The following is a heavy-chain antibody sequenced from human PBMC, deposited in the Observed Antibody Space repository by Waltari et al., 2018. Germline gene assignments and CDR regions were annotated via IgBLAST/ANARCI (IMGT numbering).Heavy chain of an antibody. CDR3: ARGVPAANWFDP. CDR2: SIPIFGRA. J-gene: IGHJ5*02. CDR1: GGTFSSYA. V-gene: IGHV1-69*04. Sequence: QVQLVQSGAEVKKPGSSVKVSCKASGGTFSSYAISWVRQAPGQGLEWMGRSIPIFGRANYAQKFQGRVTTTADKSTSTAYMELSSLRSEDTAVYYCARGVPAANWFDPWGQGTLVTVSS. D-gene: IGHD2-2*01.